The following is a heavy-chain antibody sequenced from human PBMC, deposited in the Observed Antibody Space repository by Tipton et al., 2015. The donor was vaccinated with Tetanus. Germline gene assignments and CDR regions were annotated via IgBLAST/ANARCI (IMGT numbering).Heavy chain of an antibody. CDR1: GGSINSGGYY. CDR3: ARGGDTYFGSSCFYDW. J-gene: IGHJ4*02. CDR2: IYYTGNT. Sequence: TLSLTCTVSGGSINSGGYYWSWLRQHPGKGLEWIGYIYYTGNTYYNPPLKSRVTISVDTSNNQFTHRLISVTAADTAVYYCARGGDTYFGSSCFYDWWGQGTRVTVSS. D-gene: IGHD3-22*01. V-gene: IGHV4-31*03.